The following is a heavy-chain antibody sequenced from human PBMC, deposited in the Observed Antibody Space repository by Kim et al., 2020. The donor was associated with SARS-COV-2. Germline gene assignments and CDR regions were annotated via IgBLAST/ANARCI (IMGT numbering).Heavy chain of an antibody. D-gene: IGHD6-19*01. J-gene: IGHJ4*02. CDR3: AVGAVASPLDY. CDR2: INHSGST. Sequence: SETLSLTCAVYGGSFSGYYWSWIRQPPGKGLEWIGEINHSGSTNYNPSLKSRVTISVDTSKNQFSLKLSSVTAADTAVYYCAVGAVASPLDYWGQGTLVT. V-gene: IGHV4-34*01. CDR1: GGSFSGYY.